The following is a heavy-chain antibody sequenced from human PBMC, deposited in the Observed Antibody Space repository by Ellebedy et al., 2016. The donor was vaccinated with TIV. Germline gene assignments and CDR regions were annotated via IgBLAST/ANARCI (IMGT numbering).Heavy chain of an antibody. Sequence: AASVKVSCKASGGTFSNSAISWVRQAPGQGLEWMGRIIPILEITNYAQRFQGRVTITADKSTTTAYMELTSLRSDDTAVYYCARWAGYSGTFQGPFDFWGQGTLVTVSS. V-gene: IGHV1-69*04. J-gene: IGHJ4*02. CDR1: GGTFSNSA. D-gene: IGHD1-26*01. CDR2: IIPILEIT. CDR3: ARWAGYSGTFQGPFDF.